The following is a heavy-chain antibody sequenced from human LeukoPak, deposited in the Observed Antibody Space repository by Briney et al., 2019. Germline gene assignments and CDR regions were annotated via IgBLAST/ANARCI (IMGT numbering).Heavy chain of an antibody. D-gene: IGHD2/OR15-2a*01. Sequence: SETLSLTCAVYGGSFSGYYWSWIRQPPGKGLEWIGEINHSGSTNYNPSLKSRVTISVDTSKNQFSLKLSSVTAADTAVYYCAITSKTRTFSFDYWGQGTLVTVSS. V-gene: IGHV4-34*01. CDR3: AITSKTRTFSFDY. J-gene: IGHJ4*02. CDR1: GGSFSGYY. CDR2: INHSGST.